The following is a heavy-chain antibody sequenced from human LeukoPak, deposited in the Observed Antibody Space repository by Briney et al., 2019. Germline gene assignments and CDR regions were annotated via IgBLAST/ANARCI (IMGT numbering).Heavy chain of an antibody. D-gene: IGHD2-21*01. V-gene: IGHV3-23*01. CDR1: GFTFSAYS. CDR2: ISGGGVST. J-gene: IGHJ4*02. Sequence: GGSLRLSCTACGFTFSAYSMTWLRQAPGKGLEWVSAISGGGVSTYYADSVRGRFTISRDDSKNTLYLEMNSLRAEDTALYYWAKDPRHILGYWGQGTLVTVSS. CDR3: AKDPRHILGY.